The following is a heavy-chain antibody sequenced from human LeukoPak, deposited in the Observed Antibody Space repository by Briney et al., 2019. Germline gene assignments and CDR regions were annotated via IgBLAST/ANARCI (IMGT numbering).Heavy chain of an antibody. V-gene: IGHV3-21*01. Sequence: GGSLRLSCEGSGFTYNDYAMHWVRQVPGKCPEWVSVISSSRDGSKIFYADSVKGRFTISRDNAKNSLYLQMNSLRAEDTAVYYCARADMATISFDYWGQGTLVTVSS. J-gene: IGHJ4*02. D-gene: IGHD5-24*01. CDR3: ARADMATISFDY. CDR1: GFTYNDYA. CDR2: ISSSRDGSKI.